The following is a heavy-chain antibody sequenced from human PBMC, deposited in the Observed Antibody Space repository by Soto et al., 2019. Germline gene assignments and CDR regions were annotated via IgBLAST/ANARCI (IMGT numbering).Heavy chain of an antibody. J-gene: IGHJ5*02. CDR2: IYYSGST. D-gene: IGHD3-10*01. V-gene: IGHV4-31*03. Sequence: SETLSLTCSVSAGSTSSGIYYWSWIRQHPGKGLEWIGYIYYSGSTYYNPSLKSRVTISIDTSKNQFSLKLTSVTAADTAAYYCARQDGSGVYYHWFDPWGQGILVTVSS. CDR3: ARQDGSGVYYHWFDP. CDR1: AGSTSSGIYY.